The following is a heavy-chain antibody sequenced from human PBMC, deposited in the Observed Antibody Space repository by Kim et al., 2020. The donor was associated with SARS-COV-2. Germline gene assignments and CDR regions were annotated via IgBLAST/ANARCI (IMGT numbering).Heavy chain of an antibody. J-gene: IGHJ4*02. V-gene: IGHV4-59*08. D-gene: IGHD6-13*01. Sequence: PCLKSRVTLPVDTSKNQFSLELGSVTAADTAVYYCARQVSGYSSSWYFDYWGQGTLVTVSS. CDR3: ARQVSGYSSSWYFDY.